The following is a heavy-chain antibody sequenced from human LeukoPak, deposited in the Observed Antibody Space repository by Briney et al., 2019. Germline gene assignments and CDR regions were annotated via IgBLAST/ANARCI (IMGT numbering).Heavy chain of an antibody. D-gene: IGHD3-9*01. CDR1: GFTFSSYW. V-gene: IGHV3-7*01. CDR3: ARGDNYDILTGYPSY. J-gene: IGHJ4*02. CDR2: IKQDGSEK. Sequence: GGSLRLSCAASGFTFSSYWMSWVRQAPGKGLEWVANIKQDGSEKYYVDSVKGRFTISRDNAKNSLYLQMNSLRAEDTAVYYCARGDNYDILTGYPSYWGQGTLVTVSS.